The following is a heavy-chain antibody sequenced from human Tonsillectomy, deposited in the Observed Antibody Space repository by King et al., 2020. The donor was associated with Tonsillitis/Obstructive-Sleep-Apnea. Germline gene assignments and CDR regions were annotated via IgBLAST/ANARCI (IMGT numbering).Heavy chain of an antibody. V-gene: IGHV4-59*08. CDR3: ARGGYCSGGRCYKAGVLDAFDI. CDR1: GGSISSYY. J-gene: IGHJ3*02. D-gene: IGHD2-15*01. Sequence: QLQESGPGLVKPSETLSLTCTVSGGSISSYYWSWIRQPPGKGLEWIGYIYYSGSTNYNPSLKSRVTISVDTSKNQFSLKLSSVTAADTAVYYCARGGYCSGGRCYKAGVLDAFDIWGQGTMVTVSS. CDR2: IYYSGST.